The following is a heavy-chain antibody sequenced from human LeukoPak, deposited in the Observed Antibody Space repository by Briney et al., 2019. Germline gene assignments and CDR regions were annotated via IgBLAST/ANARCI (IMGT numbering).Heavy chain of an antibody. Sequence: GPVKVSCKASGYTFTSYGISWVRQAPGQGLEWMGWINPNSGGTNYAQKFQGRVTMTRDTSISTAYMELSRLRSDDTAVYYCARVAVYSSSWYYFDYWGQGTLVTVSS. CDR1: GYTFTSYG. CDR2: INPNSGGT. J-gene: IGHJ4*02. CDR3: ARVAVYSSSWYYFDY. V-gene: IGHV1-2*02. D-gene: IGHD6-13*01.